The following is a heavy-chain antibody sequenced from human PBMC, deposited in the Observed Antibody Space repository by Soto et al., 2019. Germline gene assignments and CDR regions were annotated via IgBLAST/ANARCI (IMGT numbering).Heavy chain of an antibody. D-gene: IGHD3-3*01. J-gene: IGHJ4*02. CDR3: ARDTFGGAYDFLH. V-gene: IGHV3-66*01. CDR2: ISSGGST. CDR1: GFTVSSFY. Sequence: EVQLVESGGGLVQPGGSLRLPCAASGFTVSSFYMTWVRQAPGKGLQWVAVISSGGSTYYADSVKGRFTISRDNSKNTLYLEMNSLRAEDTAVYYCARDTFGGAYDFLHGGQGTLVTVSS.